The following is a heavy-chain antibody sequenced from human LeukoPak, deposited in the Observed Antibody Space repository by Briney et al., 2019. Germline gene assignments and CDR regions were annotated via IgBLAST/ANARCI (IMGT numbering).Heavy chain of an antibody. Sequence: SETLSLTCTISGGSISSYYWSWIRQPPGKGLEWIGYIYYSGSTNYNPSLKSRVTISVDTSKNQFSLKLSSVTAADTAVYYCARDRPGQLDYYYYGMDVWGQGTTVTVSS. D-gene: IGHD6-6*01. J-gene: IGHJ6*02. CDR3: ARDRPGQLDYYYYGMDV. V-gene: IGHV4-59*01. CDR1: GGSISSYY. CDR2: IYYSGST.